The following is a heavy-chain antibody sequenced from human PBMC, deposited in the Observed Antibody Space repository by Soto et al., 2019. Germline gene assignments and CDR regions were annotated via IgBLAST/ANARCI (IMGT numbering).Heavy chain of an antibody. D-gene: IGHD2-2*01. Sequence: QVQLVQSGAEVKKPGASVKVSCKASGGTFSSYTIRWVRQAPGPGREWMGSIIPILGIANYAQKFQVRVTITADKSTSTAYMELSSLRSEDTAVYYCARGTEVAAASDYWGRGSLVTVAS. CDR1: GGTFSSYT. V-gene: IGHV1-69*02. CDR3: ARGTEVAAASDY. J-gene: IGHJ4*02. CDR2: IIPILGIA.